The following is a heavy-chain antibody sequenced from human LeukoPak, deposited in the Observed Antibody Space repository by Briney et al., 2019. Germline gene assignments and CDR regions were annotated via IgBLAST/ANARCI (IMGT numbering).Heavy chain of an antibody. V-gene: IGHV4-30-4*01. D-gene: IGHD4-23*01. Sequence: SETLSLTCTVSGGSISSGDYYWSWIRQPPGKGLEWIGYIYYSGSTYYNPSLKSRVTTSVDTSKNQFSLKLSSVTAADTAVYYCARDEGYGGLDYWGQGTLVTVSS. CDR2: IYYSGST. CDR3: ARDEGYGGLDY. CDR1: GGSISSGDYY. J-gene: IGHJ4*02.